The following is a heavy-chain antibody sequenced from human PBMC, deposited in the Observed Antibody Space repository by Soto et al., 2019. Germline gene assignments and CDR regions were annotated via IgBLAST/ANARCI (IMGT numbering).Heavy chain of an antibody. CDR3: ARDPAVTSYYYYYGMDV. Sequence: QVQLVQSGAEVKKPGASVKVSCEASGYTFTSYGISWVRQAPGQGLEWMGWISAYNGNTNYAQKLQGRVTMTTDTSTSTAYMELRSLRSDDTAVYYCARDPAVTSYYYYYGMDVWGQGTTVTVSS. CDR2: ISAYNGNT. V-gene: IGHV1-18*04. D-gene: IGHD4-17*01. CDR1: GYTFTSYG. J-gene: IGHJ6*02.